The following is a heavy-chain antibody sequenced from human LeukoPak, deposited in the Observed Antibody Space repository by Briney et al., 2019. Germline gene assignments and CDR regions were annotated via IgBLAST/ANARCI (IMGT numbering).Heavy chain of an antibody. CDR2: ISGSGGST. Sequence: GGSLRLSCAASGFTFSSYAMSWVRQAPGKGLEWVSAISGSGGSTYYADSVKGRFTISRDNSKNTLYLQMNSLRAEDTAVYYCAKIRGLSLGGGNLGYFDYWGQGTLVTVSS. CDR3: AKIRGLSLGGGNLGYFDY. J-gene: IGHJ4*02. V-gene: IGHV3-23*01. D-gene: IGHD3-16*02. CDR1: GFTFSSYA.